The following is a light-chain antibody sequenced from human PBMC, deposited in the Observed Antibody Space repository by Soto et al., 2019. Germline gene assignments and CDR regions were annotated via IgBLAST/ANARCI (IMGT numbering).Light chain of an antibody. V-gene: IGLV2-23*01. J-gene: IGLJ1*01. Sequence: QLVLTQPASVSGSPGQSITISCTGPSSDVGSYNLVSWYQQHPGKAPKLMIYEDNKRPSGVSNRFSGSKSGNTASLTISGLQADDEADYYCCSYAGSTTYYVFATGTKLTVL. CDR1: SSDVGSYNL. CDR2: EDN. CDR3: CSYAGSTTYYV.